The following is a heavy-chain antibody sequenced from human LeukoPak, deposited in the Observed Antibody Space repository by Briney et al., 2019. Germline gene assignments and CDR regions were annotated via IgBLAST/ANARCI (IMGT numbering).Heavy chain of an antibody. V-gene: IGHV4-4*07. CDR3: ARDLTRNDQNYYYYYMDV. Sequence: SETLSLTCTVSGGSISSYYWSWIRQPAGKGLEWIGRIYTSGSTNYNPSLKSRVIMSVDTSKNQFSLKLSSVTAADTAVYYCARDLTRNDQNYYYYYMDVWGKGTTVTVSS. D-gene: IGHD1-1*01. CDR1: GGSISSYY. J-gene: IGHJ6*03. CDR2: IYTSGST.